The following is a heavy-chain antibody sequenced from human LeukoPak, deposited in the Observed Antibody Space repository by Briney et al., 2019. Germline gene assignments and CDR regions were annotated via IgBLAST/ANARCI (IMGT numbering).Heavy chain of an antibody. CDR2: VSGNGVTT. CDR3: AKDLGTVQGYIVVVVPATRGAFDI. J-gene: IGHJ3*02. V-gene: IGHV3-23*01. Sequence: GGSLRLSCAASGFTFSSYAMSWVRQAPGKGLEWVSSVSGNGVTTHYADSVKGRFTISRDNSKNTLYLQMNSLRAEDTAVYYCAKDLGTVQGYIVVVVPATRGAFDIWGQGTMVTVSS. CDR1: GFTFSSYA. D-gene: IGHD2-15*01.